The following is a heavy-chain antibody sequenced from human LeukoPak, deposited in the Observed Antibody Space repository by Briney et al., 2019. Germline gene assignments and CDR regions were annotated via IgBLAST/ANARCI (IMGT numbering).Heavy chain of an antibody. CDR3: AKAGAVRFDP. CDR2: ISGSGGNT. Sequence: GGSLRLSCAASGFTFSSYAMSWVRQAPGKGLKWVSGISGSGGNTYYADSVKGRFTISRDNSKNTLYLQMISLRVDDTAIYYCAKAGAVRFDPWGQGTLVTVSS. J-gene: IGHJ5*02. CDR1: GFTFSSYA. V-gene: IGHV3-23*01. D-gene: IGHD3-10*01.